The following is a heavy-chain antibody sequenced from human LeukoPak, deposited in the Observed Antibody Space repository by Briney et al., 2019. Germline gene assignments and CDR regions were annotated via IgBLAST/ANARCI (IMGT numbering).Heavy chain of an antibody. CDR1: GYSISSGNY. CDR2: IYHSGST. Sequence: SATLSLTCTVSGYSISSGNYWGWIRQSPGKGLEWIGTIYHSGSTYYNPSLKSRVTISVDTSKNQISLRLSSVTAADTAIYYCARGNSDRFPPYMDYWGQGILVIVSS. D-gene: IGHD2-21*01. CDR3: ARGNSDRFPPYMDY. V-gene: IGHV4-38-2*02. J-gene: IGHJ4*02.